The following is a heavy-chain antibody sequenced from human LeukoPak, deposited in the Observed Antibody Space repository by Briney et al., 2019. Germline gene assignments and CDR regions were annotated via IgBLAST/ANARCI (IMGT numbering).Heavy chain of an antibody. Sequence: KAGGSLRLSCAATGFTFSSYSMNWVRQAPGKGLEWVSSISSISYIYYADSVKGRFTISRDNAKNSLYLQMNSLRAEDTAVYYCARDGGSGSYYFDYWGQGTLVTVSS. CDR2: ISSISYI. V-gene: IGHV3-21*01. CDR1: GFTFSSYS. CDR3: ARDGGSGSYYFDY. J-gene: IGHJ4*02. D-gene: IGHD1-26*01.